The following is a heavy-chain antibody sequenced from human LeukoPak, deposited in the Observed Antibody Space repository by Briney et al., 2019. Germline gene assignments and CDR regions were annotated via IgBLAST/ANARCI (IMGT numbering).Heavy chain of an antibody. V-gene: IGHV3-30*03. CDR2: ISYDGSNK. J-gene: IGHJ4*02. D-gene: IGHD3-10*01. CDR3: ARELWFGELTHHYFDY. Sequence: GGSLRLSCAASGFTFSSYGMHWVRQAPGKGLEWVAVISYDGSNKYYADSVKGRFTISRDNSKNTLYLQMNSLRAEDTAVYYCARELWFGELTHHYFDYWGQGTLVTVSS. CDR1: GFTFSSYG.